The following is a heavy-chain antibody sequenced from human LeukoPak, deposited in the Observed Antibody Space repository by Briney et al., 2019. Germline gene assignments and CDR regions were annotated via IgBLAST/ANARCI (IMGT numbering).Heavy chain of an antibody. CDR1: GGTFSSYA. V-gene: IGHV1-69*04. D-gene: IGHD2-8*01. Sequence: SEEVSCKASGGTFSSYAISWVRQAPGQGLEWMGRIIPILGIANYAQKFQGRVTITADKSTSTAYMELSSLRSEDTAVYYCARSGGIVLMVYADKNWFDPWGQGTLVTVSS. J-gene: IGHJ5*02. CDR2: IIPILGIA. CDR3: ARSGGIVLMVYADKNWFDP.